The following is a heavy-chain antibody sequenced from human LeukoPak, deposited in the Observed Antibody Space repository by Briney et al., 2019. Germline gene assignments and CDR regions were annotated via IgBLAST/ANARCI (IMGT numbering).Heavy chain of an antibody. CDR2: ISSNGGST. Sequence: PGGSLRLSCAASGFTFSSYAMHWVRQAPGKGLEYVSAISSNGGSTYYANSVKGRFTISRDNSKNTLYLQMGSLRAEDMAVYYCARGPRLYLSGGWAFDIWGQGTMVTVSS. J-gene: IGHJ3*02. V-gene: IGHV3-64*01. CDR3: ARGPRLYLSGGWAFDI. CDR1: GFTFSSYA. D-gene: IGHD6-19*01.